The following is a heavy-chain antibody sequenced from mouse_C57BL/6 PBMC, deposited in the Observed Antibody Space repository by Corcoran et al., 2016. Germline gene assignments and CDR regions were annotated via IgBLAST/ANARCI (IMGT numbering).Heavy chain of an antibody. V-gene: IGHV1-26*01. CDR3: ARGPSGYFDY. CDR2: INPNNGGT. J-gene: IGHJ2*01. D-gene: IGHD3-1*01. Sequence: EVQLQQSGPELVKPGASVKISCKASGYTFTDYYMNWVKQSHGKSLEWIGYINPNNGGTSYNQKFKGKDTLTVDKSSSTAYMELRSLTSEDSAVYYWARGPSGYFDYWGQGTTLTVSS. CDR1: GYTFTDYY.